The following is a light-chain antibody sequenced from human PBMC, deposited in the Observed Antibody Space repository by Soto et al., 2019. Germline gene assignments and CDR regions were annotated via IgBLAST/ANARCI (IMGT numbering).Light chain of an antibody. Sequence: ETVLTQSPATLSLSPGERATLSCRASQSVSRYLAWYQQKPGQAPTLLIYDASNRATGIPARFSGSGFGTDFTLTISSLEPEDFAVYYCQQRQNWPPITFGQGTRLEIK. CDR1: QSVSRY. CDR3: QQRQNWPPIT. V-gene: IGKV3-11*01. CDR2: DAS. J-gene: IGKJ5*01.